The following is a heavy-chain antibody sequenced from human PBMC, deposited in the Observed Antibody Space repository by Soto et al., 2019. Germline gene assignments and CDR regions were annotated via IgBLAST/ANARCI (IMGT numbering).Heavy chain of an antibody. V-gene: IGHV4-34*01. CDR1: GGSFSGYY. CDR3: ARGWGRIFDY. Sequence: QVQLQQWGAGLLKPSETLSLTCAVYGGSFSGYYWNWIRQPPGKGLEWIGEINHSGSTNYNPSLKSRVTISVDTSKHQFSLKLSSVTAADTAVYSCARGWGRIFDYWGQGTLVTVSS. J-gene: IGHJ4*02. D-gene: IGHD7-27*01. CDR2: INHSGST.